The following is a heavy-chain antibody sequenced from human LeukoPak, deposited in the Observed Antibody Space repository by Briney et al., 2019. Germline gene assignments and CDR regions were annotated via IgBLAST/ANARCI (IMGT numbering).Heavy chain of an antibody. CDR1: GYTFTGYF. CDR3: GIGLEWLQIDY. Sequence: GASVKVSCKASGYTFTGYFIHWVRQAPGQGLEWMGWINPNSGGTNYAQKFQGRVTMTRDTSISTAYMELSRLRSDDTAVYYCGIGLEWLQIDYWGQGTLVTVSS. V-gene: IGHV1-2*02. D-gene: IGHD3-3*01. CDR2: INPNSGGT. J-gene: IGHJ4*02.